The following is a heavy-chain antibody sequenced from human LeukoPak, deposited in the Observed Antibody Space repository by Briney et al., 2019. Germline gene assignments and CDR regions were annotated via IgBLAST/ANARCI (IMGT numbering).Heavy chain of an antibody. CDR2: IGGSGDFT. Sequence: GGSLRLSCAASGFTFSSYAMSWVRQAPGKGLEWVSAIGGSGDFTYYAEYVKGRFTISRDNSKKTLYLQMNSLRAEDTAVYYCAKVATWTYFDSWGQGTLVTVSS. J-gene: IGHJ4*02. V-gene: IGHV3-23*01. D-gene: IGHD3/OR15-3a*01. CDR1: GFTFSSYA. CDR3: AKVATWTYFDS.